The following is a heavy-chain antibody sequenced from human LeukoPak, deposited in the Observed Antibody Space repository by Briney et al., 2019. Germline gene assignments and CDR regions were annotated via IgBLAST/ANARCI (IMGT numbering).Heavy chain of an antibody. CDR3: AKGSYYDSSGSFYFDY. CDR1: GLTFSSYA. J-gene: IGHJ4*02. D-gene: IGHD3-22*01. V-gene: IGHV3-23*01. Sequence: GGSLRLSCAASGLTFSSYAMSWVRQAPGKGLEWVSGISGSGGNTYYADSVKGQFTISRDNSKNTLYVQVNSLGTEDTAAYYCAKGSYYDSSGSFYFDYWGQGTLVTVSS. CDR2: ISGSGGNT.